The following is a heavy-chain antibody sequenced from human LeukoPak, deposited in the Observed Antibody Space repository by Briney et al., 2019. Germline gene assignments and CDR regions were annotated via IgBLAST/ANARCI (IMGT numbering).Heavy chain of an antibody. Sequence: GGSLRLSSAASGFTFSSYWMHWVRQAPGKGLVRVSRINGDGNSIIYADSVKGRFTISRDNAKKTLYLQMNSLRVEDTAVYYCARGGSPPEALGDVFDTCGQGTMVTVSS. D-gene: IGHD1-26*01. V-gene: IGHV3-74*01. J-gene: IGHJ3*02. CDR2: INGDGNSI. CDR3: ARGGSPPEALGDVFDT. CDR1: GFTFSSYW.